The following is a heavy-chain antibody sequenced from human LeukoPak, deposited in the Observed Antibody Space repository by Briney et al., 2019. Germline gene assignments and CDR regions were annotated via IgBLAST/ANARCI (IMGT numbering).Heavy chain of an antibody. D-gene: IGHD2-15*01. CDR3: VTQSFDF. J-gene: IGHJ4*02. V-gene: IGHV1-2*02. Sequence: ASVKVSCKTSGYSFSDYTMHWVRQAPGEGLEWLGWFNPDTGDTFSAQRFQGRVTLTWDTARRIAYMEMRNLNVDDTAVFYCVTQSFDFWGQGTLVTVSS. CDR1: GYSFSDYT. CDR2: FNPDTGDT.